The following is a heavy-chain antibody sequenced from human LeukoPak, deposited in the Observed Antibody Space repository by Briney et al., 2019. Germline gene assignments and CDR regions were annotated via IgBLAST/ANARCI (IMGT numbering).Heavy chain of an antibody. CDR1: GFTFTNNA. D-gene: IGHD1-26*01. CDR2: ITISGGGA. CDR3: ATIVDYYTNFDY. Sequence: GGSLRLSCAASGFTFTNNAMTWVRQPPGKGLEWVSAITISGGGAYYADSVKGRFTISRDNSKNTLFLRMNSLRAEDTAVYYCATIVDYYTNFDYWGQGTLVTVSS. V-gene: IGHV3-23*01. J-gene: IGHJ4*02.